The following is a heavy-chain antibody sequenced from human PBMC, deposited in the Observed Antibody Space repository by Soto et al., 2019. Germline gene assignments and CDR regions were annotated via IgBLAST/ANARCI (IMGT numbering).Heavy chain of an antibody. V-gene: IGHV3-30-3*01. CDR2: ISYDGSNK. D-gene: IGHD2-2*01. Sequence: GGSLRLSCAASGFTFSSYAMHWVRQAPGKGLEWVAVISYDGSNKYYADSVKGRFTISRDNSKNTLYLQMNSLRAEDTAVYYCARDRSVVPAANAYYYYGMDVWGQGTTVTVSS. J-gene: IGHJ6*02. CDR3: ARDRSVVPAANAYYYYGMDV. CDR1: GFTFSSYA.